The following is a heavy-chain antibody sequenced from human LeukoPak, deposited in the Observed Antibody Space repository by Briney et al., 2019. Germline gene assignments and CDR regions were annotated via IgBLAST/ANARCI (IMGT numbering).Heavy chain of an antibody. CDR1: GYSISSGYY. CDR2: IYYSGST. J-gene: IGHJ4*02. D-gene: IGHD6-13*01. Sequence: PSETLSLTCTVSGYSISSGYYWGWIRQPPGKGLEWIGSIYYSGSTYYNPSLKSRVTISVDTSKNQFSLKLSSVTAADTAVYYCALRYSSSWYVDYWGQGTLVTVSS. V-gene: IGHV4-38-2*02. CDR3: ALRYSSSWYVDY.